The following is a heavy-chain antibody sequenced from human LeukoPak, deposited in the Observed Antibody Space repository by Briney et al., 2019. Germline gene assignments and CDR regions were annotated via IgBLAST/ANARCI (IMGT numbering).Heavy chain of an antibody. CDR2: ISGSGGST. D-gene: IGHD6-19*01. Sequence: PGGSLRLSCAPSGFTFSSYAMSWVRQAPGKGLEWVSAISGSGGSTYYADSVKGRFTISRDNPKNTLYLQMNSVRAEDTAVYYCAKDWDSSGWGAFDIWGQGTMVTVSS. V-gene: IGHV3-23*01. J-gene: IGHJ3*02. CDR1: GFTFSSYA. CDR3: AKDWDSSGWGAFDI.